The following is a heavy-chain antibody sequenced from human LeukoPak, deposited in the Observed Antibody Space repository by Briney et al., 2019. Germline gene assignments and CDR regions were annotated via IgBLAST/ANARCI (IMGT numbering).Heavy chain of an antibody. CDR3: ARSSGEMATIDYYYYMDV. D-gene: IGHD5-24*01. CDR1: GGTFSSFG. J-gene: IGHJ6*03. CDR2: IIPIFGSA. V-gene: IGHV1-69*13. Sequence: SVKVSCKASGGTFSSFGISWVRQAPGQGLEWMGGIIPIFGSANYAPKFQGRVTITADASTTTACMELSRLRPEDTAVYYCARSSGEMATIDYYYYMDVWGIGTTVTVSS.